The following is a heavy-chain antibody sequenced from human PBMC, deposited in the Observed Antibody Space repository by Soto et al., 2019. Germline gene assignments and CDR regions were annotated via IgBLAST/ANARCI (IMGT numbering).Heavy chain of an antibody. CDR3: ARLGGYYQAFDS. J-gene: IGHJ4*01. Sequence: PSETLFLTCNVSNSPISDFYWSWFRQPPGQGLEWVGYIYYTGTTTYNPSLRSRVDISIDASKSQFSLDLRSVTAADTAVYYCARLGGYYQAFDSWGHGALVTVSS. V-gene: IGHV4-59*08. CDR2: IYYTGTT. D-gene: IGHD3-22*01. CDR1: NSPISDFY.